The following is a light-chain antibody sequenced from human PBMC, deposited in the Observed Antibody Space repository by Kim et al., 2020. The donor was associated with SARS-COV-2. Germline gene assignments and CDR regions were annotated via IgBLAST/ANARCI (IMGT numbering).Light chain of an antibody. J-gene: IGLJ3*02. V-gene: IGLV4-69*01. CDR1: SGHTSYA. Sequence: QPVLTQSPSASASLGASVKLTCTLSSGHTSYAIAWLQQQPEKGPRYLMKLDSDGSHTKGDGIPDRFSGSSSGAERYLTISSLQSEDEADYYCQTWGTGTWVFGGGTQLTVL. CDR2: LDSDGSH. CDR3: QTWGTGTWV.